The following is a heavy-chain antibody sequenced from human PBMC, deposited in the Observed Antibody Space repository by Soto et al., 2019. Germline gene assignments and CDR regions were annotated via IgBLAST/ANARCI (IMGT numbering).Heavy chain of an antibody. CDR2: VYSGGAT. CDR1: GFTVSSNY. CDR3: VRGRYGSEIH. D-gene: IGHD3-10*01. Sequence: EVRLVESGGGLVQPGGSLRLSCAAFGFTVSSNYMTWVRLAPGKGLEWVSLVYSGGATHYAASVKGRFTISTHSSQNTLFLQMNSLSTEHTATYYCVRGRYGSEIHWGQGTKVTVSS. J-gene: IGHJ4*02. V-gene: IGHV3-53*04.